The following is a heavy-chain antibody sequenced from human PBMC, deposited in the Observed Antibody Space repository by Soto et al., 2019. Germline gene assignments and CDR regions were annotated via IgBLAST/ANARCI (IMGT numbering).Heavy chain of an antibody. Sequence: GGSLRLSCAASGFTFSSYAMSWVRQAPGKGLEWVSAISGRGGSTYYADPVKGRFTITRDNSKNTPYLQMNSRRAEDTAVYYCAKSRYSGDDYYFDYWGQGTLVTVSS. CDR3: AKSRYSGDDYYFDY. J-gene: IGHJ4*02. V-gene: IGHV3-23*01. D-gene: IGHD5-12*01. CDR1: GFTFSSYA. CDR2: ISGRGGST.